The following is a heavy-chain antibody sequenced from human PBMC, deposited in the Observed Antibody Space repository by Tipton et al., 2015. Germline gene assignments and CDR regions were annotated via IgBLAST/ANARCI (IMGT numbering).Heavy chain of an antibody. CDR2: ISHSGKT. D-gene: IGHD4-23*01. V-gene: IGHV4-38-2*02. J-gene: IGHJ4*02. CDR3: ARARGRHGGLFDS. CDR1: AYSISSDYY. Sequence: GLVKPSETLSLTCTVSAYSISSDYYWGWIRQPPGKGLEWIGAISHSGKTYSNPSLKSRVTISADTSKNQFSLRLTSVTAADTAVYYCARARGRHGGLFDSWGQGILVTVSS.